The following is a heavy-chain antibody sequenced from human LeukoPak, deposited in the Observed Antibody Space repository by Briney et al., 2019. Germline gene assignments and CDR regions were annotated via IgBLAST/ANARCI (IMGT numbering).Heavy chain of an antibody. Sequence: GGSLRLSCAASGFTFSYAMTWVRQAPGKGLEWVSAISGSGGSTYYADSVKGRFTISRDDSKNTVYLQMNGLRAEDTAVYYCAKDLPVSDWGQGTLVTVSS. CDR1: GFTFSYA. V-gene: IGHV3-23*01. CDR3: AKDLPVSD. J-gene: IGHJ4*02. D-gene: IGHD1-26*01. CDR2: ISGSGGST.